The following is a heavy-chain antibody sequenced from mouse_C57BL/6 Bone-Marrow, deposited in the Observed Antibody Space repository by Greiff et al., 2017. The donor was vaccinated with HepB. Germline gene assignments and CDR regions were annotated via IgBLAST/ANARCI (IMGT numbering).Heavy chain of an antibody. D-gene: IGHD3-2*02. CDR1: GYSITSGYY. V-gene: IGHV3-6*01. CDR2: ISYDGSN. CDR3: ARAGTSQAFDY. Sequence: EVKLQESGPGLVKPSQSLSLTCSVTGYSITSGYYWNWIRQFPGNKLEWMGYISYDGSNNYNPSLKNRITITRDTSKNQFFLKLNSVSTEDTATYYCARAGTSQAFDYWGQGTTLTVSS. J-gene: IGHJ2*01.